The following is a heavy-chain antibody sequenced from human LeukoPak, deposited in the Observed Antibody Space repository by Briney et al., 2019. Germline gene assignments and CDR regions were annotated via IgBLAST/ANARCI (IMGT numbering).Heavy chain of an antibody. D-gene: IGHD5-18*01. J-gene: IGHJ4*02. Sequence: GSLRLSCAASGFTFSSYWMHWVRQAPGKGLVWVSRINSDGSSTSYADSVKGRFTISRDNAKNTLYLQTNSLRAEDTAVYYCAREEKRGYSYGFDYWGQGTLVTVSS. CDR2: INSDGSST. CDR1: GFTFSSYW. V-gene: IGHV3-74*01. CDR3: AREEKRGYSYGFDY.